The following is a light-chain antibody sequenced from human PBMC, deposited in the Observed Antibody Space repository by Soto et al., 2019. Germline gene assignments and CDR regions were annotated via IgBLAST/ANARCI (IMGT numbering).Light chain of an antibody. J-gene: IGKJ4*01. V-gene: IGKV1-17*01. Sequence: DIQMTQSPSSLSASVGDRVTITCRASQGIGNDLGWYQQKPGKAPKRLIYAASSLQSGVPSRFSSSESGTEFTLTISSLQPEDFATYFCQQYNSHPLTFGGGTKVEVK. CDR2: AAS. CDR3: QQYNSHPLT. CDR1: QGIGND.